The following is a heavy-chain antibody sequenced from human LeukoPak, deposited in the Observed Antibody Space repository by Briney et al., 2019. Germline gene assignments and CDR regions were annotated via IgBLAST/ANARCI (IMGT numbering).Heavy chain of an antibody. CDR3: ATETLAPGGYYYYGMDV. CDR1: GYTLTELS. D-gene: IGHD1-1*01. Sequence: ASVKVSCKVSGYTLTELSMHWVRQAPGKGHEWMGGFDPEDGETIYAQKFQGRVTMTEDTSTDTAYMELSSLRSEDTAVYYCATETLAPGGYYYYGMDVWGQGTTVTVSS. CDR2: FDPEDGET. V-gene: IGHV1-24*01. J-gene: IGHJ6*02.